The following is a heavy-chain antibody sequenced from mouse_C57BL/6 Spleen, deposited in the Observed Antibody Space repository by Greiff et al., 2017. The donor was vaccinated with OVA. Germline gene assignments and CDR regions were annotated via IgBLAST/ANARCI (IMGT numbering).Heavy chain of an antibody. V-gene: IGHV1-52*01. Sequence: VQLQQSGAELVRPGSSVKLSCKASGYTFTSYWMHWVKQRPIQGLEWIGNIDPSDSETHYNQKFKDKATLTVDKSSSTAYMQLSSLTSEDSAVYYCAREAEYERYFDYWGQGTTLTVSS. J-gene: IGHJ2*01. D-gene: IGHD6-1*01. CDR1: GYTFTSYW. CDR3: AREAEYERYFDY. CDR2: IDPSDSET.